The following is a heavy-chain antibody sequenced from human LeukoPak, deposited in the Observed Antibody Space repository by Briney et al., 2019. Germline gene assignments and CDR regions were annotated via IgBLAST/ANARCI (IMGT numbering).Heavy chain of an antibody. J-gene: IGHJ4*02. CDR3: ARGGGYSGYDPFDY. CDR2: IYSGGNT. CDR1: GFTVSTNY. Sequence: PGGSLRLSCAASGFTVSTNYISWVRQAPGKGLEWVSLIYSGGNTYYADSVKGRFTISRDNSKNMLYLQMNSLRVEDTAVYYCARGGGYSGYDPFDYWGQGTLVTVSS. V-gene: IGHV3-53*01. D-gene: IGHD5-12*01.